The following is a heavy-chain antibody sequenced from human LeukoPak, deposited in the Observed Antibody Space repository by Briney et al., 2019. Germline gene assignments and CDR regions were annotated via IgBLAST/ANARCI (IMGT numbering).Heavy chain of an antibody. CDR3: ARDKRNYDSSGYTLGGLDY. J-gene: IGHJ4*02. Sequence: PSETLSLTCAVYGGSFRGYYWSWIRQPPGKGLEWIGEINHSGSTNYNPSLKSRVTISVDTSKNQFSLKLSSVTAAGTAVYYCARDKRNYDSSGYTLGGLDYWGQGTLVTVSS. V-gene: IGHV4-34*01. CDR2: INHSGST. CDR1: GGSFRGYY. D-gene: IGHD3-22*01.